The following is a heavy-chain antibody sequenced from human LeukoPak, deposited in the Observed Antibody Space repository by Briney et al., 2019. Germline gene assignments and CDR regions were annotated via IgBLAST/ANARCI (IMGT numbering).Heavy chain of an antibody. CDR3: ARDYGDYDYFDY. CDR2: ISRSGSTK. D-gene: IGHD4-17*01. J-gene: IGHJ4*02. V-gene: IGHV3-11*04. Sequence: GGSLRLSCAASGFTFSDYNMRWIRQAPGKGLEWVSSISRSGSTKYYADSVKGRFTISRDNAKNSLYLQMNSLRAEDTAVYYCARDYGDYDYFDYWGQGTLVTVSS. CDR1: GFTFSDYN.